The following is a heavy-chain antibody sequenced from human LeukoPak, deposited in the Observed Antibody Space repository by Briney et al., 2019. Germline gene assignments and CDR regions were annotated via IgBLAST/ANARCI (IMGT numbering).Heavy chain of an antibody. CDR1: GGSISSYY. CDR2: IYYSGST. CDR3: ARAGDFWSGYYLGGRGVGSNFDY. J-gene: IGHJ4*02. V-gene: IGHV4-59*08. D-gene: IGHD3-3*01. Sequence: SETLSLTCTVSGGSISSYYWSWIRQPPGKGLEWIGYIYYSGSTNYNPSLKSRVTISVDTSKNQFSLKLSSVTAADTAVYYCARAGDFWSGYYLGGRGVGSNFDYWGQGTLVTVSS.